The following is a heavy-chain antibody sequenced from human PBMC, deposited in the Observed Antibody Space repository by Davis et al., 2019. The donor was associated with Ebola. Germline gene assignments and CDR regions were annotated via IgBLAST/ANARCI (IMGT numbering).Heavy chain of an antibody. Sequence: SETLSLTCTVSGGSIGSSSYYWGWIRQPPGKGLDWIGSIYYSGSTYYNPSLKSRVTISVDTSKNQFSLKLSSVTAAGTAVYYCARSWDGGTEDYWGQGTLVTVSS. CDR3: ARSWDGGTEDY. J-gene: IGHJ4*02. V-gene: IGHV4-39*01. D-gene: IGHD4-23*01. CDR2: IYYSGST. CDR1: GGSIGSSSYY.